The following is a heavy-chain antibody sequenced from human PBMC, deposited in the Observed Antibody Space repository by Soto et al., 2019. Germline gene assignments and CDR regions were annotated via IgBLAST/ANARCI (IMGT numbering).Heavy chain of an antibody. D-gene: IGHD6-13*01. V-gene: IGHV3-7*03. CDR1: GFSISYYW. CDR3: SRSEHSAGQH. Sequence: QTGGSLRLSCTASVSGFSISYYWMGWVRQAPGKGLEWVAHIKEDGGVKLYADSVEGRFTISRDNAKNTLYLEMDSLRFEDTAVYFCSRSEHSAGQHWGPGTLVTVS. CDR2: IKEDGGVK. J-gene: IGHJ4*02.